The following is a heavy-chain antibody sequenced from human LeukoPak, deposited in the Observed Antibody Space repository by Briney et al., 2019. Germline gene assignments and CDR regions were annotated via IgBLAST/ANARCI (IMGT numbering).Heavy chain of an antibody. CDR3: ARGGGYIAVAWFDP. J-gene: IGHJ5*02. D-gene: IGHD6-19*01. CDR2: IYHSGST. V-gene: IGHV4-38-2*01. Sequence: KSSETLSLTCAVSGYSISSGYYWGWIRQPPGKGLEWIGSIYHSGSTYYNPSLKSRVTISVDTSKNQFSLKLSSVTAADTAVYYCARGGGYIAVAWFDPWGQGTLVTVSS. CDR1: GYSISSGYY.